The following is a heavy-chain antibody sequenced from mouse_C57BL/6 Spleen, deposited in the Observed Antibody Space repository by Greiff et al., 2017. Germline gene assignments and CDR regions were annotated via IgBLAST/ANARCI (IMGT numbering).Heavy chain of an antibody. CDR2: ISYDGSN. J-gene: IGHJ1*03. V-gene: IGHV3-6*01. CDR1: GYSITSGYY. CDR3: ARGRFLDGYFDV. Sequence: DVQLQESGPGLVKPSQSLSLTCSVTGYSITSGYYWNWIRQFPGNKLEWMGYISYDGSNNYNPSLKNRISITRDTSKNQFFLKLNSVTTEDTATYYCARGRFLDGYFDVWGTGTTVTVSS.